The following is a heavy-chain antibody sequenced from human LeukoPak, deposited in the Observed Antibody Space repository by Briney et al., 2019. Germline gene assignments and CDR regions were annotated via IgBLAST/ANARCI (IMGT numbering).Heavy chain of an antibody. V-gene: IGHV3-7*03. CDR3: ARRYFDY. Sequence: GGSLRLSCVASGFPFSSYWMTWVRQAPGKGLEWVANIRQDGNEKYYVDSVRGRFTISRDNAKNSLYLQMNSLRAEDTAIYYCARRYFDYWGQGTLVTVSS. J-gene: IGHJ4*02. CDR1: GFPFSSYW. CDR2: IRQDGNEK.